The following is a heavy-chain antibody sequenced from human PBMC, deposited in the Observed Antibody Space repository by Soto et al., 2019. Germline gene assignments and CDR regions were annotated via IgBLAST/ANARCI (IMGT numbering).Heavy chain of an antibody. V-gene: IGHV4-39*01. Sequence: SETLSLTCTVSGGSISSSSYYWGWIRQPPGKGLEWIGSIYYSGSTYYNPSLMSRVTISVDTSKNQFSLKLSSVTAADTTVYYCARGDIVVVVAARLGGFDYWGQGTLVTVSS. J-gene: IGHJ4*02. D-gene: IGHD2-15*01. CDR1: GGSISSSSYY. CDR2: IYYSGST. CDR3: ARGDIVVVVAARLGGFDY.